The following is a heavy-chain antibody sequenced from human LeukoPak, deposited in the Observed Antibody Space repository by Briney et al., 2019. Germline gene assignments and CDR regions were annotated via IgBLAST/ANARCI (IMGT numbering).Heavy chain of an antibody. V-gene: IGHV1-46*01. Sequence: GASVKVSCKASGYTFTRYLMHWVRQAPGQGLEWMGIINPSGGSTNYPQKFQGRVTMTRDTSISTAYMELSRLRSDDTAVYYCATQRGSYLWGTDFDYWGQGTLVTVSS. CDR1: GYTFTRYL. J-gene: IGHJ4*02. CDR3: ATQRGSYLWGTDFDY. CDR2: INPSGGST. D-gene: IGHD3-16*01.